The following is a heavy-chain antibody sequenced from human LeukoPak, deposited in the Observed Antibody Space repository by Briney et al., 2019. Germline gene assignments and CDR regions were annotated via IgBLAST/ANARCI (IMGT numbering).Heavy chain of an antibody. CDR3: ARGGGAVAKPPLDY. D-gene: IGHD6-19*01. Sequence: GGSLRLSCAASGFSFSSNWMHWVRQAPGKGLVWVSRISIDGGDTVYADSVKGRFTISRDNAKNSLYLQMNSLRAEDTAVYYCARGGGAVAKPPLDYWGQGTLVTVSS. V-gene: IGHV3-74*01. CDR1: GFSFSSNW. J-gene: IGHJ4*02. CDR2: ISIDGGDT.